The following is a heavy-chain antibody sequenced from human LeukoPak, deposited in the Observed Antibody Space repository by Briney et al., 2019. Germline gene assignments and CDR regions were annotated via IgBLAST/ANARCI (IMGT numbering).Heavy chain of an antibody. CDR3: AREHGDYTGSGYHLDY. V-gene: IGHV4-4*07. D-gene: IGHD3-22*01. CDR2: VYSSGST. J-gene: IGHJ4*02. Sequence: PSETLSLTCTVSGGSISSYFWGWIRQPAGKGLEWIGRVYSSGSTDYNPSLTSRVTMSLDTSRNQFSLKLISVTAADTAVYYCAREHGDYTGSGYHLDYWGQGNPVTVSS. CDR1: GGSISSYF.